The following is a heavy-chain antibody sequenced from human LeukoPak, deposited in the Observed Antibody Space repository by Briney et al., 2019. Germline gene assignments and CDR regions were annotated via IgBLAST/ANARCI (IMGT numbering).Heavy chain of an antibody. CDR1: GGTFSSYA. V-gene: IGHV1-8*03. Sequence: ASVKVSCKASGGTFSSYAINWVRQATGQGLEWMGWMNPNSGNTGYAQKFQGRVTITRNTSISTAYMGLSSLRSEDTAVYYCARAKYDSSGYTGFDIWGQGTMVTVSS. CDR2: MNPNSGNT. J-gene: IGHJ3*02. CDR3: ARAKYDSSGYTGFDI. D-gene: IGHD3-22*01.